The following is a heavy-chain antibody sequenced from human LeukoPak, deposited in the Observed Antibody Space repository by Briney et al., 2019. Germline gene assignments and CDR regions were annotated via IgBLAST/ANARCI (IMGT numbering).Heavy chain of an antibody. CDR2: IYYSGST. V-gene: IGHV4-59*08. D-gene: IGHD3-22*01. Sequence: ASETLTLTCTASGGSISSYYWSWIRQPPGKGLEWIGYIYYSGSTNYHPSLKSRVTISVDTSKNQFSLKLSSVTAADTAVYYCARHSTYYYDSSGYLDYWGQGTLVTVSS. CDR1: GGSISSYY. CDR3: ARHSTYYYDSSGYLDY. J-gene: IGHJ4*02.